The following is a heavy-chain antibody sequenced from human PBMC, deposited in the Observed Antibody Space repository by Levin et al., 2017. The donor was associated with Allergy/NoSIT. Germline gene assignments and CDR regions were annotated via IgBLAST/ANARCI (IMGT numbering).Heavy chain of an antibody. V-gene: IGHV3-21*01. CDR1: GFTFSSYA. Sequence: GGSLRLSCAASGFTFSSYAMNWVRRAPGKGLEWVSSIHRGSSYINLADSVRGRFTISRDDAQNSLHLQMNSLRAEDTAVYYCVREAVESRDWYFDLWGRGTLVTVSS. D-gene: IGHD3-10*01. CDR3: VREAVESRDWYFDL. CDR2: IHRGSSYI. J-gene: IGHJ2*01.